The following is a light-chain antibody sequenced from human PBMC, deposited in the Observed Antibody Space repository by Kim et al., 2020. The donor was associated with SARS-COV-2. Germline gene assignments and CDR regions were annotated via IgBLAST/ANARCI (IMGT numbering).Light chain of an antibody. CDR2: QDS. CDR1: KLGDKY. CDR3: QAWDSSTAV. Sequence: VSRGQTASIACSGDKLGDKYACWYQQKPGQSPLLVIYQDSKRPSGIPERFSGSNSGNTATLTISGTQAMDEADYYCQAWDSSTAVFGTGTKVTVL. V-gene: IGLV3-1*01. J-gene: IGLJ1*01.